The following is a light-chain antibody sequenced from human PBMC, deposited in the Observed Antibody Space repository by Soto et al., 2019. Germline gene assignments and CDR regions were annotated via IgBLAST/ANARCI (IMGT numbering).Light chain of an antibody. CDR2: EVS. CDR3: SSYTSKSTLV. CDR1: SSDVGAYNY. V-gene: IGLV2-14*01. J-gene: IGLJ3*02. Sequence: QSALTQPASVSGSPGQSITISCTGTSSDVGAYNYVSWYQQHPDKAPKLMIFEVSDRPSGVSNRFSGSNSGNTASLTISGRQAEDEADYFCSSYTSKSTLVVGGGTKLTVL.